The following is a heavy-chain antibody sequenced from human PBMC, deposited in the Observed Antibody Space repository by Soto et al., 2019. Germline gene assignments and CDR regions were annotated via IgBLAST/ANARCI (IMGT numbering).Heavy chain of an antibody. Sequence: QVQLVESGGGVVQPGRSLRLSCAASGFTFSSYGMHWVRQAPGEGLEWVADILYDGSKKNYVDSVKGRFTISRDNSKNTLYLEMNSLRLEDTAVYHCAKRLEWGSQKGMGVWGQGTTVPVSS. CDR1: GFTFSSYG. CDR3: AKRLEWGSQKGMGV. V-gene: IGHV3-30*18. D-gene: IGHD3-16*01. CDR2: ILYDGSKK. J-gene: IGHJ6*02.